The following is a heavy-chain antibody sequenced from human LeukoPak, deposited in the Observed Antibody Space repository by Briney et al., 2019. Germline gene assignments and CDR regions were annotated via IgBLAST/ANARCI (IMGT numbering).Heavy chain of an antibody. J-gene: IGHJ4*02. CDR2: IYSGGST. D-gene: IGHD3-22*01. CDR3: ARERNYYDSSGPPDY. V-gene: IGHV3-53*05. Sequence: ETLSLTCTVSGGSVSSGSYYWSWVRQAPGKGLEWVSVIYSGGSTYYADSVKGRFTISRDNSKNTLYLQMNSLRAEDTAVYYCARERNYYDSSGPPDYWGQGTLVTVSS. CDR1: GGSVSSGSYY.